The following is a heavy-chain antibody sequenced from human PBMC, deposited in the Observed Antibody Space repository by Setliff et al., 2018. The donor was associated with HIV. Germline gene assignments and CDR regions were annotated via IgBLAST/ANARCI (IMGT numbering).Heavy chain of an antibody. CDR1: GYTFIGDY. CDR2: INPNSGGT. D-gene: IGHD5-12*01. V-gene: IGHV1-2*02. CDR3: ARGGLATGAFDI. Sequence: ASVKVSCKASGYTFIGDYMHWVRQAPGQGLEWMGWINPNSGGTNFAQKFQGRVTMTWDTSISTAYMELSRLRSDDTAVYYCARGGLATGAFDIWGQGTMVTVSS. J-gene: IGHJ3*02.